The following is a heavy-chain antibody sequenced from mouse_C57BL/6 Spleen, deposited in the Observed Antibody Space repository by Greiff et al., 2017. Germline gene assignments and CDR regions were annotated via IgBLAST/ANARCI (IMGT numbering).Heavy chain of an antibody. V-gene: IGHV1-54*01. D-gene: IGHD2-3*01. Sequence: QVQLQQSGAELVRPGTSVKVSCKASGYAFTNYLIEWVKQRPGQGLEWIGVINPGSGGTNYNEKFKGKATLTAAKSSSTAYMQLSSLTSEDSAVYFCARDDGGMDYWGQGTSVTVSS. CDR2: INPGSGGT. CDR1: GYAFTNYL. CDR3: ARDDGGMDY. J-gene: IGHJ4*01.